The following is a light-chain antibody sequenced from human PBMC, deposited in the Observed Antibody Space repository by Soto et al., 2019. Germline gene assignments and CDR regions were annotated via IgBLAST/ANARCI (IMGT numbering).Light chain of an antibody. CDR3: QQYGSSPIT. CDR1: QTVSSTY. J-gene: IGKJ5*01. V-gene: IGKV3-20*01. Sequence: ENVLTQSPGTLSLSPVERATLSCRASQTVSSTYLAWYQQNPGQAPRLLIYGASSRATGIPDSFSGTVSGTDFTLTISRLEPEDFAVYYCQQYGSSPITFGQGTRLDIK. CDR2: GAS.